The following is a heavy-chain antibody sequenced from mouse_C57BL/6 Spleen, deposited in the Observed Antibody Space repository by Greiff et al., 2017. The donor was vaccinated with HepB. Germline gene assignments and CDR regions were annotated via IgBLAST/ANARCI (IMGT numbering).Heavy chain of an antibody. CDR1: GFTFSDYG. J-gene: IGHJ2*01. CDR3: AGLLYLDY. CDR2: ISSGSSTI. V-gene: IGHV5-17*01. D-gene: IGHD1-1*01. Sequence: EVKLMESGGGLVKPGGSLKLSCAASGFTFSDYGMNWVRQDPEKGLEWVAYISSGSSTIYYADTVKGRFNISRDNAKNTLFLQMTSLGSEDTAMYYCAGLLYLDYWGQGTTLTVSS.